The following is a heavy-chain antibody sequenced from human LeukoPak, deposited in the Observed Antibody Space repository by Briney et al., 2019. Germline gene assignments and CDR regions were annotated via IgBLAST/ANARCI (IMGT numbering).Heavy chain of an antibody. Sequence: GGSLRLSCAASGFTFSSNGMHWVRQAPGKGLEWVAFIRYDGSNKYYADSVKGRFTISRDNSKNTLYLQMNSLRAEDTAVYYCAKDHLRELTAPYYFDYWGQGTLVTVSS. V-gene: IGHV3-30*02. CDR3: AKDHLRELTAPYYFDY. CDR2: IRYDGSNK. J-gene: IGHJ4*02. CDR1: GFTFSSNG. D-gene: IGHD3-16*01.